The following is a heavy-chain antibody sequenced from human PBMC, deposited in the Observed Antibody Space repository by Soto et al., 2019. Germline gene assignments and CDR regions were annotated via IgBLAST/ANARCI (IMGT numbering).Heavy chain of an antibody. J-gene: IGHJ5*02. Sequence: SETLSLTCSVSGDPMYSYFWSWIRQPPGKGLEWIGYVYYGGSTNYKPSLKSRVTFSVDTSKNQVSLKLRSVTAADTAVYYCARSVRKWLDPWGQGILVTVSS. CDR3: ARSVRKWLDP. V-gene: IGHV4-59*01. CDR2: VYYGGST. CDR1: GDPMYSYF.